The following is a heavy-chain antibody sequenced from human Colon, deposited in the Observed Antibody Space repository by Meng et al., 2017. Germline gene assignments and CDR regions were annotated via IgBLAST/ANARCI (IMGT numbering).Heavy chain of an antibody. Sequence: ASVNVSCKASGYTFTDYFMHWLRQAPGQRLEWMGYIDPNSGGTTFAQKFQGRVTMTRDTSISTVYMDLYSMTSDDTAVYYCARGPSSGAFDIWGQGTMVTVSS. J-gene: IGHJ3*02. V-gene: IGHV1-2*02. CDR2: IDPNSGGT. CDR1: GYTFTDYF. CDR3: ARGPSSGAFDI.